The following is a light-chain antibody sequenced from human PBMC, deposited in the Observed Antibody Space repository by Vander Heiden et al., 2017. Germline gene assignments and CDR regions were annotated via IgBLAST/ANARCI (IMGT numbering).Light chain of an antibody. Sequence: DIQMTQTPPSLSASLGHTVTITCRSSQSIRRSEHWTQQKRSKPPTRQTSPAPILQSGGPSRFRGSGSGTDFPLAISSLRPEDFATYYCQPSYAAPRTFGQGTKVEIK. J-gene: IGKJ1*01. CDR3: QPSYAAPRT. V-gene: IGKV1-39*01. CDR2: PAP. CDR1: QSIRRS.